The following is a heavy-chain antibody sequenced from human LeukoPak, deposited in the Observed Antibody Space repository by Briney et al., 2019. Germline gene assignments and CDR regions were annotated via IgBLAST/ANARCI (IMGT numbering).Heavy chain of an antibody. CDR3: ARVTYYYDSSGYPNFDY. V-gene: IGHV1-2*02. CDR2: INPNSGGT. CDR1: GYAFTGYY. D-gene: IGHD3-22*01. J-gene: IGHJ4*02. Sequence: ASVKVSCKASGYAFTGYYMHWVRQAPGQGLEWMGWINPNSGGTNYAQKFQGRVTMTRDTSISTAYMELSRLRSDDTAVYYCARVTYYYDSSGYPNFDYWGQGTLVTVSS.